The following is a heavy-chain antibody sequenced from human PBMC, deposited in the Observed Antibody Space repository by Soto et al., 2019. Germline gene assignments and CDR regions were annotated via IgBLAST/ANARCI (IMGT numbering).Heavy chain of an antibody. D-gene: IGHD3-22*01. V-gene: IGHV1-69*01. CDR1: GGTFSRHA. Sequence: QVQLVQSGAEVRKPGSSVKVSCKASGGTFSRHAISWVRQAPGQGLEWLGGIIPIFGTANHAQKFQGRVTILADESTSTVYMELRSLRSEDTAMYYCARGWGYDSNDYYYAYWGQGTLVIVSS. CDR3: ARGWGYDSNDYYYAY. J-gene: IGHJ4*02. CDR2: IIPIFGTA.